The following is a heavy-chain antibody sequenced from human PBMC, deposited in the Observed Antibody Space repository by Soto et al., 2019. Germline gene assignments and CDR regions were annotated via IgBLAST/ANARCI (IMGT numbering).Heavy chain of an antibody. CDR1: GSVLISWA. Sequence: AVTAPCLAPGSVLISWAMRWVRQAHGQRLGWIGWIVVASGQTNYAQNFRGRVAITRDTSTATAYIELTGLTSEDTAVYSCAGGRPGIGLGWWVWGQGITVTVSS. CDR2: IVVASGQT. J-gene: IGHJ6*02. D-gene: IGHD2-15*01. V-gene: IGHV1-58*02. CDR3: AGGRPGIGLGWWV.